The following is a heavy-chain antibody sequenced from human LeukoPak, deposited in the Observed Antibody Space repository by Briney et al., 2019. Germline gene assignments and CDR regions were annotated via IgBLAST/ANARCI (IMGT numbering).Heavy chain of an antibody. CDR1: GFSFSSSW. Sequence: PGGSLRLSCVASGFSFSSSWMHWVRQAPGKGLVWVSRIKNDGSSTSYADSVKGRFTISRDNAKNRLYLEMNSLRVEDTAVYYCAPMGVGHWGQGTRVTVSS. CDR2: IKNDGSST. V-gene: IGHV3-74*01. CDR3: APMGVGH. D-gene: IGHD1-26*01. J-gene: IGHJ4*02.